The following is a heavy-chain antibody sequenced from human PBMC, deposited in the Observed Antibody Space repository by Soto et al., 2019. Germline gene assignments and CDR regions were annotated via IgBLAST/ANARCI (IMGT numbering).Heavy chain of an antibody. J-gene: IGHJ6*02. D-gene: IGHD6-19*01. Sequence: EVQLLESGGGLVQPGGSLRLSCAASGFTFSSYAMSWVRQAPGKGLEWVSAISGSGGSTYYADSVKGRFTISRDNSKNTLYLQMNSLRAEDAAVYYCAKDQSRGYIAVAGRDYGMDVWGQGTTVTVSS. CDR3: AKDQSRGYIAVAGRDYGMDV. V-gene: IGHV3-23*01. CDR1: GFTFSSYA. CDR2: ISGSGGST.